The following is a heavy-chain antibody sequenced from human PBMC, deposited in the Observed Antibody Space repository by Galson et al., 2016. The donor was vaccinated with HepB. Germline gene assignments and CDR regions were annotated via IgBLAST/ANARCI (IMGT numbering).Heavy chain of an antibody. D-gene: IGHD2-15*01. V-gene: IGHV3-66*01. CDR2: IYNGGST. Sequence: SLRLSCAASGFTVSNNYMRWVRQAPGKGLEWVSLIYNGGSTYYADSVKGRFTISRDSSKNTLYLQMNSPRAEDTAVYYCARNRHRSGGSCYGAWGKGTLVTVSS. CDR3: ARNRHRSGGSCYGA. J-gene: IGHJ5*02. CDR1: GFTVSNNY.